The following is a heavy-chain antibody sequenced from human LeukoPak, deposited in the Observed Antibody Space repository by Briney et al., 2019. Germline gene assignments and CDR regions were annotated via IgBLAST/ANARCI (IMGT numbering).Heavy chain of an antibody. CDR2: IWYDGSNK. D-gene: IGHD3-9*01. J-gene: IGHJ4*02. CDR1: GFTFSSYG. V-gene: IGHV3-33*01. Sequence: HPGRSLRLSCAASGFTFSSYGMHWVRQAPGKGLEWVAVIWYDGSNKYYADSVKGRFTTSRDNSKNTLYLQMNGLRAEDTAVYYCARQYDILTGYYRTSYFDYWGQGTLVTVSS. CDR3: ARQYDILTGYYRTSYFDY.